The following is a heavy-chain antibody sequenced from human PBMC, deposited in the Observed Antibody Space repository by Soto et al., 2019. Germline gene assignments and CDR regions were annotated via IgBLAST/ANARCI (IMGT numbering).Heavy chain of an antibody. Sequence: EVPLLESGGGLVQPGGSLRLSCAASGFTFSGYAMSWVRQAPGKGLEWVSTIVGSGNPTYYTDAVRGRFSISRDNSQNTVHLQMTSLIAEDTAIYSGAKRVGSSWSAFDHWGQGTLVDVSS. J-gene: IGHJ4*02. CDR1: GFTFSGYA. V-gene: IGHV3-23*01. D-gene: IGHD6-13*01. CDR2: IVGSGNPT. CDR3: AKRVGSSWSAFDH.